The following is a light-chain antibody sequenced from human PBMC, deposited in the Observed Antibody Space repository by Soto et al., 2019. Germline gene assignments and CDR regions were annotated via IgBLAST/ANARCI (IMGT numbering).Light chain of an antibody. CDR3: QQYSSWYT. Sequence: DIQMTQSPSTLSASVGDRVTITCRASQSISSWLAWYQQKPGKAPKLLISDVSSLESGVPSRFSGSGSGTEFTLTISSLQPDDFATYYCQQYSSWYTFGQGTKLEIK. J-gene: IGKJ2*01. V-gene: IGKV1-5*01. CDR1: QSISSW. CDR2: DVS.